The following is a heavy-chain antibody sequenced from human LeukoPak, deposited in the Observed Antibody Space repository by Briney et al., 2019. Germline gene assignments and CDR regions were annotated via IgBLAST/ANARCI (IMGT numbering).Heavy chain of an antibody. V-gene: IGHV1-24*01. CDR3: ATDVPTYSSSWADVGY. Sequence: GASVKVSCKVSGYTLTELSMHWVRQAPGKGREWRGGFDPEDGETIYAQKFQGRVTMTEDTSTDTAYMELSSLRSEDTAVYYCATDVPTYSSSWADVGYWGHGTLVTVSS. D-gene: IGHD6-13*01. CDR2: FDPEDGET. CDR1: GYTLTELS. J-gene: IGHJ4*01.